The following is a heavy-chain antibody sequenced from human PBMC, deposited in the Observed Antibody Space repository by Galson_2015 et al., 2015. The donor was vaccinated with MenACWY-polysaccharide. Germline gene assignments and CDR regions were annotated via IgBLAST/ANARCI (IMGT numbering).Heavy chain of an antibody. CDR2: ISGSGTDI. J-gene: IGHJ4*02. V-gene: IGHV3-23*01. D-gene: IGHD6-13*01. Sequence: SLRLSCAASGFSITSYAVNWVRQAPGKGLEWVAVISGSGTDIRYADSVKGRFTISRDTPKSTLYLQMNSLRAEDTAKYYCAKASQWGAAAVGSFDHWGQGTLVTVSS. CDR1: GFSITSYA. CDR3: AKASQWGAAAVGSFDH.